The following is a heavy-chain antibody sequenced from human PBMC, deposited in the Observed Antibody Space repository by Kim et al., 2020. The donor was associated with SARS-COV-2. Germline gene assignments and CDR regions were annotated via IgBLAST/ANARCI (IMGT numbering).Heavy chain of an antibody. V-gene: IGHV3-13*01. D-gene: IGHD3-9*01. J-gene: IGHJ6*02. Sequence: GGSLRLSCAASGFTFSSYDMHWVRQATGKGLEWVSAIGTAGDTYYPGSVKGRFTISRENAKNSLYLQMNSLRAGDTAVYYCARVDPNYYYYGMDVWGQGTTVTVSS. CDR3: ARVDPNYYYYGMDV. CDR1: GFTFSSYD. CDR2: IGTAGDT.